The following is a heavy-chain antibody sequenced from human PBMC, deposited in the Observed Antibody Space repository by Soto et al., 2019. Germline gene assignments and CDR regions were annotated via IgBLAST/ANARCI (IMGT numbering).Heavy chain of an antibody. V-gene: IGHV5-51*01. D-gene: IGHD2-21*02. CDR1: GYSFTSYW. CDR3: ARFKSCGGDCLDAFDI. CDR2: ISPGDSDT. Sequence: GESLKISCKGSGYSFTSYWIGWVRQMPGKGLEWMGIISPGDSDTRYSPSYQGQGTISAAKAISTAYLQWSSLKASDTAMYYCARFKSCGGDCLDAFDIWGQGTMVTVSS. J-gene: IGHJ3*02.